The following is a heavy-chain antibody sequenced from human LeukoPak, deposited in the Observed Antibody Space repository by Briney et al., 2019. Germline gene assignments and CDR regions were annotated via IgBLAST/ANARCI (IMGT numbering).Heavy chain of an antibody. CDR2: IHYTGTT. V-gene: IGHV4-39*07. CDR1: GGSFRSSSYN. CDR3: ARTGGSFYFYYYMDV. J-gene: IGHJ6*03. Sequence: PSETLSLTCTVSGGSFRSSSYNWGWIRQPPGKGLECIGSIHYTGTTYYNPSLKSRVSISADTSRSQFSLKVSSVTAADTAMYYCARTGGSFYFYYYMDVWGKGTTVTVSS. D-gene: IGHD1-26*01.